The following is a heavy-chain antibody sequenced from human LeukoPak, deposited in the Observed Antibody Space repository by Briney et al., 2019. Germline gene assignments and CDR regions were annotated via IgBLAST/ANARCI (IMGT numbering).Heavy chain of an antibody. CDR3: AREEVWFGERRQSHFDY. CDR1: GFTFSSYA. J-gene: IGHJ4*02. D-gene: IGHD3-10*01. CDR2: ISGSGGST. V-gene: IGHV3-23*01. Sequence: HAGGSLRLSCAASGFTFSSYAMSWVRQAPGKGLEWVSAISGSGGSTYYADSVKGRFTISRDNSKNTLYLQMNSLRAEDTAVYYCAREEVWFGERRQSHFDYWGQGTLVTVSS.